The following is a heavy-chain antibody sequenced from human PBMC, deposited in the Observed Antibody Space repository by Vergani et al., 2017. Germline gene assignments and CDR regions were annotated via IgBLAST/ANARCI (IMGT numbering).Heavy chain of an antibody. D-gene: IGHD3-10*01. CDR2: IYTSGST. J-gene: IGHJ6*02. Sequence: QVQLQESGPGLVKPSQTLSLTCTVSGGSISSGSYYWSWIRQPAGKGLEWIGRIYTSGSTNYNPSLKSRVTISVDTSKNQFSLKLSSVTAADTAVYYCARARNTMVRGVISNYGMDVWGQGTTVTVSS. V-gene: IGHV4-61*02. CDR3: ARARNTMVRGVISNYGMDV. CDR1: GGSISSGSYY.